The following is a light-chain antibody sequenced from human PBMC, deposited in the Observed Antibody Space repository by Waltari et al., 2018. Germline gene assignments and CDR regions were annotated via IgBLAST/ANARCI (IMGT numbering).Light chain of an antibody. CDR1: QSVGTD. Sequence: EIVMTQSPVTLSVSPGERATLSCRASQSVGTDLAWYQQKPGQAPRLLIYGASTRVTGIPARFGGRGSGTQFTLTISSLQSEDFAVYYCQQYNNRRTFGQGTKVEI. CDR2: GAS. J-gene: IGKJ1*01. V-gene: IGKV3-15*01. CDR3: QQYNNRRT.